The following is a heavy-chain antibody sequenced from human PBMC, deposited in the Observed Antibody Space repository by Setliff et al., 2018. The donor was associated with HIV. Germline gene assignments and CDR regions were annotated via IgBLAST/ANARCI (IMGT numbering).Heavy chain of an antibody. Sequence: SETLSLTCSVYGGSISRGGRYWGWIRQHPGRGLKWLGYVYYTGESFYKPSLGGRVTILQDKSKNQFSLELRSVTAADTAVYYCASATVGGASPFDSWGPGTLVTVSS. CDR3: ASATVGGASPFDS. J-gene: IGHJ4*02. V-gene: IGHV4-31*03. D-gene: IGHD4-4*01. CDR2: VYYTGES. CDR1: GGSISRGGRY.